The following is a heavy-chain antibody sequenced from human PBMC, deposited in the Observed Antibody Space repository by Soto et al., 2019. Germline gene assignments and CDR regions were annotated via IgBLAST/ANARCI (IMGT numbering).Heavy chain of an antibody. J-gene: IGHJ4*02. D-gene: IGHD3-16*01. V-gene: IGHV3-23*01. Sequence: GGSLRLSCAASGFPFSTYAMSWVRQAPGKGLEWVLGISGSGGTTYYTDSLKGRFTISRDNSKNTLYLHMNSLRVDDTAVYYCAKTWRGGYSLGHWGQGALVTVSS. CDR2: ISGSGGTT. CDR3: AKTWRGGYSLGH. CDR1: GFPFSTYA.